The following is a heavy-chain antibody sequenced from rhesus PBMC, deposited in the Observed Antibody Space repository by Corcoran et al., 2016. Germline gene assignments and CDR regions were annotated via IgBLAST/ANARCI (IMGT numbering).Heavy chain of an antibody. D-gene: IGHD2-21*01. J-gene: IGHJ5-1*01. V-gene: IGHV4-169*01. Sequence: QVQLQESGPGLVKPSETLSVTCAVSGDSISSSYWSWIRQAPGEGLGWIGYIYGIGIISNYTPALKGRVTLSVETSKNQLSLKLRSVTAADTAVYYCVVIATNYRFDVWGPGVLVTVSS. CDR2: IYGIGIIS. CDR3: VVIATNYRFDV. CDR1: GDSISSSY.